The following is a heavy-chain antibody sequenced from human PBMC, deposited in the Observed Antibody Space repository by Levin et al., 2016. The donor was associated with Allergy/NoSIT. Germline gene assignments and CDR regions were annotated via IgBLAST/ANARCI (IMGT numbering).Heavy chain of an antibody. V-gene: IGHV4-30-2*01. CDR1: GGSISSGGYS. CDR2: IYHSGST. J-gene: IGHJ5*02. Sequence: SETLSLTCAVSGGSISSGGYSWSWIRQPPGKGLEWIGYIYHSGSTYYNPSLKSRVTISVDRSKNQFSLKLSSVTAADTAVYYCARGIYGWFDPWGQGTLVTVSS. CDR3: ARGIYGWFDP. D-gene: IGHD3-10*01.